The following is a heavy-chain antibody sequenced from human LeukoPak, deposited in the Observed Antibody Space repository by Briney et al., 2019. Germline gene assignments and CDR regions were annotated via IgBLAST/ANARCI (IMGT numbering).Heavy chain of an antibody. J-gene: IGHJ4*02. CDR3: VRLMRSG. Sequence: SETLSLTCAVYGGSFSGYYWSWIRQPPGKGLEWIGEINHSGSTNYNPSLKSRVTISVDTSKDQFSLKLSSVTAADTAVYYCVRLMRSGWGQGTLVTVSS. CDR1: GGSFSGYY. V-gene: IGHV4-34*01. D-gene: IGHD1-26*01. CDR2: INHSGST.